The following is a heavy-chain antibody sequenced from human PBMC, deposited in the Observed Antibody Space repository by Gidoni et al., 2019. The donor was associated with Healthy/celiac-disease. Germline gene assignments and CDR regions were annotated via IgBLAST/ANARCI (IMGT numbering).Heavy chain of an antibody. CDR1: GFSLSTSGVG. J-gene: IGHJ4*02. Sequence: QITLKESGPTLVKPTQTLTLTCTFSGFSLSTSGVGVGWIRQPPGKALEWLALIYWDDDKRYSPSLKSRLTITKDTSKNQVVLTMTNIDPVDTATYYCAHIGTGRESSGYYYVSFDYWGQGTLVTVSS. V-gene: IGHV2-5*02. CDR2: IYWDDDK. D-gene: IGHD3-22*01. CDR3: AHIGTGRESSGYYYVSFDY.